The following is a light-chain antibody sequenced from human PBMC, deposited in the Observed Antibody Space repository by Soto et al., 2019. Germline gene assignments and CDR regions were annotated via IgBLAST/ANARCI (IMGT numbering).Light chain of an antibody. Sequence: QSALTQPPSASGSPGQSGTISCTGTSSDVGGYNYVSWYQQHPGKAPKLVIYEVTKRPSGVPDRFSGSKSGNTASLTVSGLQAEDEADYYCSSFTGASTIFGTGTKVTVL. CDR3: SSFTGASTI. V-gene: IGLV2-8*01. CDR2: EVT. CDR1: SSDVGGYNY. J-gene: IGLJ1*01.